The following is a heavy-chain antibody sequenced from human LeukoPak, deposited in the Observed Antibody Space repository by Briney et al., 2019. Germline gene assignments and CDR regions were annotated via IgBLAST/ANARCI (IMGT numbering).Heavy chain of an antibody. CDR1: GYTFTGYY. D-gene: IGHD2-21*01. V-gene: IGHV1-2*02. CDR2: INPNSGGA. CDR3: ASMTQRSIPA. J-gene: IGHJ5*02. Sequence: ASVKVSCKASGYTFTGYYMHWVRQAPGQGLEWVGWINPNSGGANYAQKFQGRVTMTRDTSISTAYMELSRLTSDDTAIYYCASMTQRSIPAWGQGTLVTVSS.